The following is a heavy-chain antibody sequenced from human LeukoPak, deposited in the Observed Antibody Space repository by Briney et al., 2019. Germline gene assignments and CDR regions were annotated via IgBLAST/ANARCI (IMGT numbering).Heavy chain of an antibody. D-gene: IGHD6-19*01. Sequence: ASVKVSCKASGYTFTSYYMHWVRQAPGQGLEWMGIINPSGGSTSYAQKFQGRVTMTRDTSTSTVYMELSSLRSEDTAVYCCARDNWSSGNKPGYYFDYWGQGTLVTVSS. CDR3: ARDNWSSGNKPGYYFDY. V-gene: IGHV1-46*01. CDR2: INPSGGST. J-gene: IGHJ4*02. CDR1: GYTFTSYY.